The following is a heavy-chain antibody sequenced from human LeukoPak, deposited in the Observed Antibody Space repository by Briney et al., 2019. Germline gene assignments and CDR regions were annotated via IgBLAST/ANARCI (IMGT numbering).Heavy chain of an antibody. V-gene: IGHV4-4*07. J-gene: IGHJ4*02. D-gene: IGHD1-26*01. CDR2: IYTSGST. CDR3: ARHTKNSRSYLGY. Sequence: PSETLSLTCTVSGGSISSYYWSWIRQPAGKGLEWIGRIYTSGSTYYNPSLKSRVTISVDTSKNQFSLKLSSVTAADTAVYYCARHTKNSRSYLGYWGQGTLVTVSS. CDR1: GGSISSYY.